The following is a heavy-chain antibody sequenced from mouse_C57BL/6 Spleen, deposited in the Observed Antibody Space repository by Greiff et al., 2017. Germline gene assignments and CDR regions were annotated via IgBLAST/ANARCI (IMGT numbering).Heavy chain of an antibody. J-gene: IGHJ4*01. CDR3: ASTGTYYAMDY. CDR1: GFTLSDYG. Sequence: EVKLVESGGGLVKPGGSLKLSCAASGFTLSDYGMHWVRRAPEKGLKWVEYIRSGSSTIYYTDTVKGRLTISRDNAKNTLFLQLTIMRSEDTAMYYCASTGTYYAMDYWGQGTSLTVSS. CDR2: IRSGSSTI. V-gene: IGHV5-17*01. D-gene: IGHD4-1*02.